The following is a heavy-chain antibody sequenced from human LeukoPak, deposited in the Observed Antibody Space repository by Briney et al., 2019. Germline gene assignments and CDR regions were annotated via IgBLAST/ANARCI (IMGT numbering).Heavy chain of an antibody. Sequence: GGSLRLSCAASGFTFSSFGMHWVRQAPGQGLEWVAVISFDGSNQYYADSVKGRYTIYRDNFKNTVYLQMNSLRAEETAVYYCAKSHPPTVTTEEGEYLQHWGQGTLVTVSS. CDR2: ISFDGSNQ. J-gene: IGHJ1*01. CDR3: AKSHPPTVTTEEGEYLQH. V-gene: IGHV3-30*18. D-gene: IGHD4-17*01. CDR1: GFTFSSFG.